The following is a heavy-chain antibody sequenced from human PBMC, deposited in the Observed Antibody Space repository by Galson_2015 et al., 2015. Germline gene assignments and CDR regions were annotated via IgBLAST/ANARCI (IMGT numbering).Heavy chain of an antibody. D-gene: IGHD6-13*01. V-gene: IGHV3-7*04. CDR2: IKQDGSEK. J-gene: IGHJ6*03. CDR1: GFTFSSYW. CDR3: ARDGTSSWYKFSSYYYYMDV. Sequence: SLRLSCAASGFTFSSYWMSWVRQAPGKGLEWVANIKQDGSEKYYVDSVKGRFTISRDNAKNSLYLQMNSLRADDTAVYYCARDGTSSWYKFSSYYYYMDVWGKGTTVTVSS.